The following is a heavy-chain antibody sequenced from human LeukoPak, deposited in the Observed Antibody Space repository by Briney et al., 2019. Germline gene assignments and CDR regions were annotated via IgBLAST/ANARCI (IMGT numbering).Heavy chain of an antibody. CDR1: GGSISSSSYY. V-gene: IGHV4-61*02. Sequence: SETLSLTCTVSGGSISSSSYYWGWIRQPAGKGLEWIGRIYTSGSTNYNPSLKSRVTMSVDTSKNQFSLKLSSVTAADTAVYYCASQYSSSWYFRHAFDIWGQGTMVTVSS. CDR2: IYTSGST. D-gene: IGHD6-13*01. J-gene: IGHJ3*02. CDR3: ASQYSSSWYFRHAFDI.